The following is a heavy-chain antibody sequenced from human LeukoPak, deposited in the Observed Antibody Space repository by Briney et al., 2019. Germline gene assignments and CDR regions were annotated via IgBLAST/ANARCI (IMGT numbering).Heavy chain of an antibody. CDR3: ASRGNDYGDYWADY. Sequence: SETLSLTCAVYGGSFSGYYWSWIRQPPGKGLEWIGEINHSGSTNYNPSLKSRVTISVDTSKNQFSLKLSSVAAADTAVYYCASRGNDYGDYWADYWGQGTLVTVSS. CDR2: INHSGST. D-gene: IGHD4-17*01. CDR1: GGSFSGYY. V-gene: IGHV4-34*01. J-gene: IGHJ4*02.